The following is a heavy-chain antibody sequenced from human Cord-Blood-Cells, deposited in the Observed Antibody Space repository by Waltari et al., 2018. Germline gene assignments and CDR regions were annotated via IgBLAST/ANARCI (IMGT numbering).Heavy chain of an antibody. V-gene: IGHV4-38-2*02. CDR1: GYSISSGYY. CDR3: ARDWAKNSVLVIQGSGWFDP. CDR2: IYHSGST. J-gene: IGHJ5*02. Sequence: QVQLQESGQGRVKPSETLSLTCAVSGYSISSGYYWGWIRQPPGTGMEWIGSIYHSGSTYYNPSLKSRVTISVDTSKNQFSLKLSSVTAADTAVYYCARDWAKNSVLVIQGSGWFDPWGQGTLVTVSS. D-gene: IGHD3-9*01.